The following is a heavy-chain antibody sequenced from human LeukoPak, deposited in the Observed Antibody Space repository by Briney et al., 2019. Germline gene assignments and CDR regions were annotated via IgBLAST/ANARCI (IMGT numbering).Heavy chain of an antibody. Sequence: GGSLRLSCAASGFTFSSYGMHWFPQAPGKGREGVAFIRYDGSNKYYADSVKGRFTISRDNSKNTLYLQMNSLRAEDTAVYYCAKSSTVWFGGDCGYWGQGTLVTVSS. J-gene: IGHJ4*02. CDR1: GFTFSSYG. V-gene: IGHV3-30*02. CDR2: IRYDGSNK. D-gene: IGHD3-10*01. CDR3: AKSSTVWFGGDCGY.